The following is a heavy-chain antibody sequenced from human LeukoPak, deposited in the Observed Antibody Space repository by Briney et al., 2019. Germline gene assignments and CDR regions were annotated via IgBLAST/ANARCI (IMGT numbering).Heavy chain of an antibody. CDR3: ARDLGDTAMVNYYYGMDV. CDR2: ISAYNGNT. D-gene: IGHD5-18*01. J-gene: IGHJ6*02. Sequence: EASVKVSCKASGYTFTSYGISWVRQAPGQGLEWMGWISAYNGNTNYAQKLQGRVTMTTDTSTSTAYMELRSLRSDDTAVYYCARDLGDTAMVNYYYGMDVWGQGTTVTVSS. CDR1: GYTFTSYG. V-gene: IGHV1-18*01.